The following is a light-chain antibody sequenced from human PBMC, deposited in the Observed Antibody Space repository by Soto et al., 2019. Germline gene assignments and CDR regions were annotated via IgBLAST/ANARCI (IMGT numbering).Light chain of an antibody. CDR2: AAS. V-gene: IGKV1-39*01. Sequence: DIQMTQSPSSLSASVGDRVTITCRASQSISSYLNWYQQKPGKAPKLLIYAASSLQGGVTSSFSGSGSGTDFTLTISSLQPEDFATYSCQQRYSTPRTFGQGTKVEIK. J-gene: IGKJ1*01. CDR3: QQRYSTPRT. CDR1: QSISSY.